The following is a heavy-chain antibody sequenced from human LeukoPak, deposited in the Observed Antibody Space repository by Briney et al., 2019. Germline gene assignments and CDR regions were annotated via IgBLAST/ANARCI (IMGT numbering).Heavy chain of an antibody. J-gene: IGHJ4*02. V-gene: IGHV4-4*02. CDR2: IYHSGST. CDR1: GGSISSSNW. CDR3: AREGRGTAMFLYYFDY. Sequence: SETLSLTCAVSGGSISSSNWWSWVRQPPGKGLEWIGEIYHSGSTNYNPSLKSRVTISVDKSKNQFSLKLSSVTAADTAVYYCAREGRGTAMFLYYFDYWGQGTLVTVSS. D-gene: IGHD5-18*01.